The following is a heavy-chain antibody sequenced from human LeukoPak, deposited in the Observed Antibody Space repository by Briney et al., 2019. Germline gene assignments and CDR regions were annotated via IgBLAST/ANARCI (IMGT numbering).Heavy chain of an antibody. CDR2: VSSNGGST. CDR1: GFTFSSYA. CDR3: ARGHGSSWYISYFDY. V-gene: IGHV3-64*01. Sequence: AGGSLRLSCAASGFTFSSYAMHWVRQAPGKGLEYVSAVSSNGGSTYYANSVKGRFTISRDNSKNTLYLQMGSLRAEDMAVYYCARGHGSSWYISYFDYWGQGTLVTVSS. D-gene: IGHD6-13*01. J-gene: IGHJ4*02.